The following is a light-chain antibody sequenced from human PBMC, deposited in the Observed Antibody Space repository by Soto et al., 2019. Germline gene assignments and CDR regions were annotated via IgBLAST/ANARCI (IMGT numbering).Light chain of an antibody. J-gene: IGLJ1*01. CDR1: SSDVGSNNR. Sequence: QSALTQPPSVSGSPGQSVAISCTGSSSDVGSNNRVSWYHQPPGTAPKLIIYDVTNRPSGVPDRFSGSKSGNTASLTISGLQAEDEADYYCSSYTTSNTYVFRTGTKLTVL. CDR3: SSYTTSNTYV. V-gene: IGLV2-18*02. CDR2: DVT.